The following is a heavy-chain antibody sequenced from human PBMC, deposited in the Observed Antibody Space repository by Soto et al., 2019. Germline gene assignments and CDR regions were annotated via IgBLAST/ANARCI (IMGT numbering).Heavy chain of an antibody. D-gene: IGHD3-16*01. CDR3: ARGGGIRFDP. V-gene: IGHV3-11*01. CDR1: GFTFSNST. CDR2: ISSSGSTI. J-gene: IGHJ5*02. Sequence: SGGSLILSCAASGFTFSNSTMSWVRQAPGKGLEWVSYISSSGSTIYYADSVKGRFTISRDNAKNSLYLQMNSLRVEDTAVYYCARGGGIRFDPWGQGTLVTVSS.